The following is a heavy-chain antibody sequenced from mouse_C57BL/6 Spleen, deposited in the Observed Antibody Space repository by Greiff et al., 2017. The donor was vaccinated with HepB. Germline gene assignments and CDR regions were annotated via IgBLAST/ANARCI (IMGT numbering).Heavy chain of an antibody. Sequence: QVQLQQPGAELVKPGASVKLSCKASGYTFTSYWMQWVKQRPGQGLEWIGEIDPSDSYTNYNQKFKGKATLTVDTSSSTAYMQLSSLTSEDSAVYYCARALLYYDAMDYWGQGTSVTVSS. CDR3: ARALLYYDAMDY. V-gene: IGHV1-50*01. CDR2: IDPSDSYT. CDR1: GYTFTSYW. J-gene: IGHJ4*01.